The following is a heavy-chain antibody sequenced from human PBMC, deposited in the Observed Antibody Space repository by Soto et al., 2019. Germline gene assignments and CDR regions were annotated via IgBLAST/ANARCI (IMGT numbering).Heavy chain of an antibody. Sequence: ASVKVSCKASGYTFSDYYIHWVRQAPGQGLEWMGWINPNSGGTKYAPKFQGGVTMTRDTSSTTAYMELSRLRSGDTAVYYCAREPATAKPEGVDFWGQGTLVAVSS. CDR1: GYTFSDYY. J-gene: IGHJ4*02. CDR3: AREPATAKPEGVDF. CDR2: INPNSGGT. D-gene: IGHD1-1*01. V-gene: IGHV1-2*02.